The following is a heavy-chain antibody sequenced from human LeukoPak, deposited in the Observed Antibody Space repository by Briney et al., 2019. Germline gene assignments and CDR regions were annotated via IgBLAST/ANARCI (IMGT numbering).Heavy chain of an antibody. D-gene: IGHD5-18*01. CDR3: ARDRAYSYGHTYYYYMDV. V-gene: IGHV4-59*01. Sequence: SETLSLTCTVSGGSIRSYYWSWIRQPPGKGLEWIGYIYYSGSTNYNPSLKSRVTISVDTSKNQFSLKLSSVTAADTAVYYCARDRAYSYGHTYYYYMDVWGKGTTVTVSS. J-gene: IGHJ6*03. CDR2: IYYSGST. CDR1: GGSIRSYY.